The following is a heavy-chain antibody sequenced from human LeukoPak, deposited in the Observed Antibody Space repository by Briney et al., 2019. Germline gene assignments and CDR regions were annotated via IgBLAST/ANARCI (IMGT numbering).Heavy chain of an antibody. Sequence: SVKVSCKASGGTFTSYAISWVRQAPGQGLEWRGGIIPIFGTANYAQKFQGRVTITTDESTSTAYMELSSLRSEDTAVYYCAALYNWNYGVANFDYWGQGTLVTVSS. D-gene: IGHD1-7*01. CDR3: AALYNWNYGVANFDY. J-gene: IGHJ4*02. V-gene: IGHV1-69*05. CDR2: IIPIFGTA. CDR1: GGTFTSYA.